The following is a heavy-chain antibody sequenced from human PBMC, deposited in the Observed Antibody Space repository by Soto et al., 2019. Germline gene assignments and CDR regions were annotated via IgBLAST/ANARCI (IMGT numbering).Heavy chain of an antibody. CDR3: AILWGWSLDY. CDR1: GCSIRSYY. J-gene: IGHJ4*02. Sequence: QVQLQESGTRLVKPSETLSLTSTVSGCSIRSYYWSWIRQPPGKELDWMEYTYYSGSTNYNPAVSTRVTTSVDTYKNHSSLKLSSVTAADTAVYYCAILWGWSLDYCVKRTLVTVSS. V-gene: IGHV4-59*08. CDR2: TYYSGST. D-gene: IGHD3-16*01.